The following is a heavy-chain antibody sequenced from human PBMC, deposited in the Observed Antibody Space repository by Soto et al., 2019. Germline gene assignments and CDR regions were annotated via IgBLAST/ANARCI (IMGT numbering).Heavy chain of an antibody. Sequence: QVQLVESGGGVAQPGRSLRLSCAASGFVFSSYVMHWVRQAPGKGLEWVEGMAFDGSEKYYADSVKGRFTISRDNSRDTLHLQMNSLRGEDTAVYYCARGRLAVAGPEPPPFDFWGQGTLVSVSS. CDR3: ARGRLAVAGPEPPPFDF. CDR1: GFVFSSYV. V-gene: IGHV3-30*19. J-gene: IGHJ4*02. CDR2: MAFDGSEK. D-gene: IGHD6-19*01.